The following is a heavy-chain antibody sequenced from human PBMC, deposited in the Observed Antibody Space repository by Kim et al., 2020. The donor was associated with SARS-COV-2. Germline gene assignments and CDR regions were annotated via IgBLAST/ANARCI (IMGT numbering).Heavy chain of an antibody. CDR2: IQTNTGNP. J-gene: IGHJ4*02. CDR1: GYIFTFTTYG. V-gene: IGHV7-4-1*02. CDR3: ARDVPGGDFIDY. D-gene: IGHD2-21*02. Sequence: ASVKVSCKASGYIFTFTTYGINWVRQAPGQGLEWMGWIQTNTGNPTYAPGFTGRFGFSLDTSVSTAYLEISSLKPEDTAMYYCARDVPGGDFIDYWGQGTLVTVSP.